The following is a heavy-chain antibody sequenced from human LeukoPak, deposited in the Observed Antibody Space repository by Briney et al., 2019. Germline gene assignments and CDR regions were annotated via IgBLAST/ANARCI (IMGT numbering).Heavy chain of an antibody. CDR2: TNADGSTK. Sequence: GGSLRLSCATSGFTFSNYHMSWVRQAPGKGLEWVANTNADGSTKYYVDSVKGRFTISRDNAKSSLYLQMNSLRAEDTAVYYCAKDESYGATTGTTGGDYWGQGTLVTVSS. D-gene: IGHD1-1*01. J-gene: IGHJ4*02. CDR3: AKDESYGATTGTTGGDY. V-gene: IGHV3-7*03. CDR1: GFTFSNYH.